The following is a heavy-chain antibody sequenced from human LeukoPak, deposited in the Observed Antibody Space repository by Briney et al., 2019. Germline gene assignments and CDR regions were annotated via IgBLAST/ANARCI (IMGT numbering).Heavy chain of an antibody. V-gene: IGHV4-34*01. CDR3: AVNYDFC. CDR2: INHSGST. Sequence: SETLSFTCAVYNGPFSGYFWSWIRQPPGKGLEWIGEINHSGSTNYNPSLRGRVIVSGDTSKNQFSLSLSSVTAADTAVYYCAVNYDFCGGQGTLVTVSS. J-gene: IGHJ4*02. D-gene: IGHD3-3*01. CDR1: NGPFSGYF.